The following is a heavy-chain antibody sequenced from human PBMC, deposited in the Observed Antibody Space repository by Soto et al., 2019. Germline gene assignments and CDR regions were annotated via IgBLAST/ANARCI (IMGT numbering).Heavy chain of an antibody. J-gene: IGHJ5*02. CDR1: GCTFSSYS. D-gene: IGHD3-22*01. CDR2: IIPIFGTA. CDR3: ARDPRVTYYFDSSGSNNWFDP. Sequence: SVKVSCKASGCTFSSYSISWVRQAPGQGLEWMGGIIPIFGTANYAQKFQGRGTITADKATSTAYMELSSLRSEDTAVYYCARDPRVTYYFDSSGSNNWFDPWGQGTPVTVSS. V-gene: IGHV1-69*06.